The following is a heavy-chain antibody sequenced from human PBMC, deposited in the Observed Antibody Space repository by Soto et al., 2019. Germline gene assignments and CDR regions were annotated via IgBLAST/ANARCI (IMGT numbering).Heavy chain of an antibody. CDR2: IIPIFGTA. CDR1: AGTFSSYA. V-gene: IGHV1-69*13. CDR3: ARDMSSGYCYGCGSGFWFEP. D-gene: IGHD5-18*01. Sequence: SAKVSCKASAGTFSSYAISLVRQAPGQGLEWMGGIIPIFGTANYAQKFQGRVTITADESTSTAYMELRRLRAEDTAVYYCARDMSSGYCYGCGSGFWFEPCGQGTLVTVFS. J-gene: IGHJ5*02.